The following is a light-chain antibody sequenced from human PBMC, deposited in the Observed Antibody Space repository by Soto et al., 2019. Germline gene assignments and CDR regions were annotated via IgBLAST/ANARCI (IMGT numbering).Light chain of an antibody. V-gene: IGKV3-20*01. CDR1: QSVSIN. Sequence: EILLTQSPGILSLSPGERASLSCWASQSVSINLAWYQQKPGQAPRLLIYGASTRATGIPHRFSGSGSGTDFILTNSRLEPEDFAVYFCQHYGTSPFTFGPGTKVEIK. J-gene: IGKJ3*01. CDR3: QHYGTSPFT. CDR2: GAS.